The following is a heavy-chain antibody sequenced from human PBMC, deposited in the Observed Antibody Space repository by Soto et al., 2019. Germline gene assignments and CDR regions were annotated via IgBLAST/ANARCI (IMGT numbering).Heavy chain of an antibody. CDR3: GKGRIYYDYYGVDV. V-gene: IGHV3-23*01. CDR1: GFTFSSCA. J-gene: IGHJ6*02. Sequence: EVHLLESGGALVQPGGSLRLSCAASGFTFSSCAMGWVRQAPGKGLEWVSDIIDSGGSTYYADAVKGRFTISRDNSKSTLDLQINSLIAEDTAVYYCGKGRIYYDYYGVDVWGQGTTVTASS. CDR2: IIDSGGST. D-gene: IGHD2-15*01.